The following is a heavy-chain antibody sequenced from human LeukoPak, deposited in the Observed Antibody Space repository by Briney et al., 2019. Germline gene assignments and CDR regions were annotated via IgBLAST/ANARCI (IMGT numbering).Heavy chain of an antibody. CDR3: AKDRIAGRSDFDY. CDR2: ISVSGDNT. V-gene: IGHV3-23*01. Sequence: PGGSLRLSCAASGFNLSSYVMNWVRQSPGKGLAGVSSISVSGDNTYYEDAVKGRFTVSRDNAKNTLYLQINSRRAHDTAIYYFAKDRIAGRSDFDYCGQGTLVTVS. J-gene: IGHJ4*02. CDR1: GFNLSSYV. D-gene: IGHD6-6*01.